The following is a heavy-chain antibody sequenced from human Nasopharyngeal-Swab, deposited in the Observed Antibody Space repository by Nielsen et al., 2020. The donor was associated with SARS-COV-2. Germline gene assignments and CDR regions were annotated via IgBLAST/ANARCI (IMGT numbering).Heavy chain of an antibody. Sequence: SETLSLTCAVSGGSISSGGYSWSWIRQPPGKGLEWIGYIYHSGSTYYNPSLKSRVTISVDTSKNQFSLKLSSVTAADTAVYYCARAPRITIFGVVMNFDYWGQGTLVTVSS. V-gene: IGHV4-30-2*05. CDR1: GGSISSGGYS. D-gene: IGHD3-3*01. CDR3: ARAPRITIFGVVMNFDY. J-gene: IGHJ4*02. CDR2: IYHSGST.